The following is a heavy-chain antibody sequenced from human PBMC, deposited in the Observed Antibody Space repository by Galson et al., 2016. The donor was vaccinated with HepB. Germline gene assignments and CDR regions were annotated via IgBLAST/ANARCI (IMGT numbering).Heavy chain of an antibody. CDR2: IYYSGST. V-gene: IGHV4-59*01. D-gene: IGHD3-22*01. CDR1: GGSISSYY. Sequence: ETLSLTCTVSGGSISSYYWSWIRQPPGKGLEWIGYIYYSGSTNYNPSLKSRVTISVDTSKNQFSLKLSSVTAADTAVYYCARYYDSSGYYHYYFDYWGQGTLVTVSS. J-gene: IGHJ4*02. CDR3: ARYYDSSGYYHYYFDY.